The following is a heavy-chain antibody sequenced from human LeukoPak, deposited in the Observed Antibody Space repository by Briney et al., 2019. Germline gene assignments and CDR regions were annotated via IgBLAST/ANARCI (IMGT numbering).Heavy chain of an antibody. CDR2: XXXYNGNX. D-gene: IGHD6-13*01. Sequence: ASVKVSCKASGYTFTXXXISWVRQAPGQXXXXXXXXXXYNGNXXXXXXXXXXXTMTTDTSTSTAYMELRSLRSDDTAVYYCARERRGIEDDYWGQGTPVTVSS. V-gene: IGHV1-18*01. J-gene: IGHJ4*02. CDR3: ARERRGIEDDY. CDR1: GYTFTXXX.